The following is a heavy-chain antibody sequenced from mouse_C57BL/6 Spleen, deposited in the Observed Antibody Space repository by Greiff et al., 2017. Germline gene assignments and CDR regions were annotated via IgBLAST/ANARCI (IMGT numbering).Heavy chain of an antibody. Sequence: EVQLVESGGGLVQPGGSLKLSCAASGFTFSDYYMYWVRQTPEKRLEWVAYMSNGGGSTYYPDTVKGRFTISRDNAKNTLYLQMSRLKSEDTAMYYCARQLRPHYYAMDYWGQGTSVTVSS. D-gene: IGHD3-2*02. CDR3: ARQLRPHYYAMDY. CDR2: MSNGGGST. J-gene: IGHJ4*01. CDR1: GFTFSDYY. V-gene: IGHV5-12*01.